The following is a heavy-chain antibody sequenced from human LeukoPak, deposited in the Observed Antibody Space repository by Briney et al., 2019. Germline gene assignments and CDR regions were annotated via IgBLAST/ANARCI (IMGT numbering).Heavy chain of an antibody. CDR2: IIPILGIA. Sequence: SVKVSCKASGGTFSSYTISWVRQAPGQGLEWMGRIIPILGIANYAQKFQGRVTITADKSTSTAYMELSSLRPEDTAVYYCARDVDIVVVVAASQKGHNWFDPWGQGTLVTVSS. CDR1: GGTFSSYT. J-gene: IGHJ5*02. CDR3: ARDVDIVVVVAASQKGHNWFDP. D-gene: IGHD2-15*01. V-gene: IGHV1-69*04.